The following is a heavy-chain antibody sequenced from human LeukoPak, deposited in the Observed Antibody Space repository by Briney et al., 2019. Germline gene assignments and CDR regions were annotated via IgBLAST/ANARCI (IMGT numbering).Heavy chain of an antibody. D-gene: IGHD6-13*01. CDR1: GGSISSSSYY. J-gene: IGHJ4*02. CDR3: VSRIAAAGIFDY. CDR2: LYYSGST. V-gene: IGHV4-39*07. Sequence: SETLSLTCTVSGGSISSSSYYWGWIRQPPGKGLEWIGSLYYSGSTYYNPSLKSRVTISVDTSKNQFSLKLSSVTAADTAVYYCVSRIAAAGIFDYWGQGTLVTVSS.